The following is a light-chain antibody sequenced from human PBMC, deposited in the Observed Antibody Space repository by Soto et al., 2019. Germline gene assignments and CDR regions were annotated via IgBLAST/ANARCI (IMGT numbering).Light chain of an antibody. CDR1: QSLLHSNGYNY. J-gene: IGKJ3*01. V-gene: IGKV2-28*01. Sequence: DLVMTQSPLSLPFTPGEPASISCRSSQSLLHSNGYNYLDWYLQKPGQSPQLLIYLGSNRASGVPDRFSGSGSGTDFTLNISRVEAEDVGVYYCLQALQTPATFGPGTKVDIK. CDR3: LQALQTPAT. CDR2: LGS.